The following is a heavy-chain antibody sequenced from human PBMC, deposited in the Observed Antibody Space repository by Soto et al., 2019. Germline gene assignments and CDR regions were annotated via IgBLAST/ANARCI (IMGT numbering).Heavy chain of an antibody. CDR3: ASHFWSGYYTGYHY. D-gene: IGHD3-3*01. CDR1: GGSISSSSYY. CDR2: IYYSGST. V-gene: IGHV4-39*01. Sequence: SETLSLTCTVSGGSISSSSYYWGWIRQPPGKGLEWIGSIYYSGSTYYNPSLKSRVTISVDTSKNQFSLKLSSVTAADTVVYYCASHFWSGYYTGYHYWGQGTLVTVSS. J-gene: IGHJ4*02.